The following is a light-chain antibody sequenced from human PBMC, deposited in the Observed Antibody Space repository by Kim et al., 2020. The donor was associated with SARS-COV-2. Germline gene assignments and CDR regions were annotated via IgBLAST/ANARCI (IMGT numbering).Light chain of an antibody. J-gene: IGLJ2*01. V-gene: IGLV2-14*03. CDR2: DVS. Sequence: PGQSITISCTGTSSDVGGYNYVSWYQQHPGKAPNLMIYDVSNRPSGVSNRFSGSKSGNTASLTISGLQAEDEADYYCSSYTSSSTLFGGGTKLTVL. CDR1: SSDVGGYNY. CDR3: SSYTSSSTL.